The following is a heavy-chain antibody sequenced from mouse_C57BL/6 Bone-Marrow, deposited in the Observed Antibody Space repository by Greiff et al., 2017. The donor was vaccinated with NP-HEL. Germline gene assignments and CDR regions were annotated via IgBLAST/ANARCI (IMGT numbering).Heavy chain of an antibody. CDR1: GFSFNTYA. CDR3: VRLSITTVVATDYYAMDY. D-gene: IGHD1-1*01. Sequence: EVKLVESGGGLVQPKGSLKLSCAASGFSFNTYAMNWVRQAPGKGLEWVARIRSKSNNYATYYADSVKDRFTISRDDSESMLYLQMNNLKTEDTAMYYCVRLSITTVVATDYYAMDYWGQGTSVTVSS. V-gene: IGHV10-1*01. CDR2: IRSKSNNYAT. J-gene: IGHJ4*01.